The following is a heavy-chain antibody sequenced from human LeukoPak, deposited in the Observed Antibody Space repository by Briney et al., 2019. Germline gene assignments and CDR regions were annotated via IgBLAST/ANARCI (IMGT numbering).Heavy chain of an antibody. CDR3: ARDPYGVEGKNYFDY. V-gene: IGHV4-4*07. Sequence: SETLSLTCTVSGTSIYSYHWSWIRQPAGKGLEWIGRIYSSGNTNYNPSLKSRVTMSVDTSENQFSLKVTSVAAADTAVYYCARDPYGVEGKNYFDYWGQGTLVTVSS. CDR2: IYSSGNT. J-gene: IGHJ4*02. D-gene: IGHD4-17*01. CDR1: GTSIYSYH.